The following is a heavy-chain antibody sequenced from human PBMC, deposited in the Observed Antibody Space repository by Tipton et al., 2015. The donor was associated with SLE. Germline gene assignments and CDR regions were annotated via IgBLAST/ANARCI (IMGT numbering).Heavy chain of an antibody. J-gene: IGHJ4*02. Sequence: TLSLTCAVSGASISPNYWSWIRQPTGKGLEWIGYIYSSVTTNYNPSLQSRVTISADTSKNQFSLRLTSVTAADTAVYYCVGTQRGGLGVTSFQYFFDFWGQGSLVTVSP. CDR1: GASISPNY. CDR3: VGTQRGGLGVTSFQYFFDF. CDR2: IYSSVTT. D-gene: IGHD3-16*01. V-gene: IGHV4-4*09.